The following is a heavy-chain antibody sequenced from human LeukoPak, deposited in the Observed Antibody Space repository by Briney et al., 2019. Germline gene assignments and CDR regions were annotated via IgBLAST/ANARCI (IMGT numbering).Heavy chain of an antibody. D-gene: IGHD2-8*01. CDR1: GFTFSSYA. CDR3: AKAVRHCANGVCYSAYFYYSGMDV. V-gene: IGHV3-23*01. CDR2: ISGSGGST. Sequence: HPGGSLRLSCAASGFTFSSYAMTWVRQAPGKGLEWVSAISGSGGSTYYADSVKGRFTISRDNSKKTLYLQMNRLRAEDTAVYYCAKAVRHCANGVCYSAYFYYSGMDVWGQGTKVAVSS. J-gene: IGHJ6*02.